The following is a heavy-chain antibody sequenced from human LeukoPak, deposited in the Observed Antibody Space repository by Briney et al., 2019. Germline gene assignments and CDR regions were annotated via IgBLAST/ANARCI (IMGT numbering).Heavy chain of an antibody. V-gene: IGHV3-30*02. CDR2: IRYEGSNK. J-gene: IGHJ6*03. CDR1: GFTFSSYG. CDR3: AKDGNIEWELLNWYYYYYMDV. D-gene: IGHD1-26*01. Sequence: PGGSLRLSCAASGFTFSSYGMHWVRQAPGKGLEWVAFIRYEGSNKYYADSVKGRFTISRDNSKNTLYLQMNSLRAEDTAVYYCAKDGNIEWELLNWYYYYYMDVWGKGTTVTISS.